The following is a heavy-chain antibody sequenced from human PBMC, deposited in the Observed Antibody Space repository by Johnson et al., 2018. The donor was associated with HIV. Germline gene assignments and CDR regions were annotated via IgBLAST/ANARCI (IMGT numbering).Heavy chain of an antibody. CDR3: AREIIAARPSAFDI. CDR1: GFTVSNNY. D-gene: IGHD6-6*01. J-gene: IGHJ3*02. CDR2: LHSDGST. Sequence: VQLVESGGGVVQPGRSLRLSCAASGFTVSNNYMSWVRQAPGKGLEWASILHSDGSTFNTDSVKGRFTISRDNSKNTLYLQMNSLRAEDTAVYYCAREIIAARPSAFDIWGQGTMVTVSS. V-gene: IGHV3-66*02.